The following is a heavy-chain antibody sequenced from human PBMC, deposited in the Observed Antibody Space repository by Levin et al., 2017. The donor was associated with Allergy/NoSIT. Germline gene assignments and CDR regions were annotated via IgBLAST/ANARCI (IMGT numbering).Heavy chain of an antibody. J-gene: IGHJ4*02. Sequence: LLPSSSSFPFLPSSLHWVRQAPGMGLVWVSNILNDGTTNYADSVKGRFTISLSPSKNTLYLQMNSLGEEDTAVYFCARGGCDRTSCLDHWGQGILVTVSS. CDR3: ARGGCDRTSCLDH. CDR2: ILNDGTT. D-gene: IGHD2-2*01. CDR1: SFPFLPSS. V-gene: IGHV3-74*01.